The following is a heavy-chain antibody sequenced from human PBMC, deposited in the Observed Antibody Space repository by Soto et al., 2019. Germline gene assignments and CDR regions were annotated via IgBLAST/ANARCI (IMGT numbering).Heavy chain of an antibody. V-gene: IGHV4-59*01. CDR2: IYYSGSS. J-gene: IGHJ6*02. CDR3: ARNGAGGYSGYDFEYYYYGMDV. D-gene: IGHD5-12*01. Sequence: SETLSLTCTVSGGSISSYYWSWIRQPPGKGLEWIGYIYYSGSSNYNPSLKSRVTISVDTYKNQFSLKLSSVTAADTAVYYCARNGAGGYSGYDFEYYYYGMDVWGQGTTVTVSS. CDR1: GGSISSYY.